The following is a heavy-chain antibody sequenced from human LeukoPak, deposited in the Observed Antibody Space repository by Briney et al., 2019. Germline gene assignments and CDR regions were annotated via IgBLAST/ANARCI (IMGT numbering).Heavy chain of an antibody. Sequence: PGGSLRLSCAASGFTFSSYSMNWVRQAPGKGLEWVSSISSSSSYIYYADSVKGRFTISRDNAKNSLYLQMNSLRAEDTAVYYCARDPYGSGSSNLDYWGQGTLVTVSS. CDR2: ISSSSSYI. CDR3: ARDPYGSGSSNLDY. D-gene: IGHD3-10*01. CDR1: GFTFSSYS. J-gene: IGHJ4*02. V-gene: IGHV3-21*01.